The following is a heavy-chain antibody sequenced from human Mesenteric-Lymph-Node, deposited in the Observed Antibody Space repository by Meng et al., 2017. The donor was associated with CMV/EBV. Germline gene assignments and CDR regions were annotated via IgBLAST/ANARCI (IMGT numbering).Heavy chain of an antibody. J-gene: IGHJ1*01. V-gene: IGHV3-11*04. CDR1: EFSLSDYY. CDR2: ISGSGATM. D-gene: IGHD1-26*01. CDR3: ARSFSVGVPYDS. Sequence: CAASEFSLSDYYMNWIRQAPGKGLEWISYISGSGATMLFADSVKGRFTVSRDNAKNSVYLQMNSLRDEDTAVYFCARSFSVGVPYDSWGQGTLVTVSS.